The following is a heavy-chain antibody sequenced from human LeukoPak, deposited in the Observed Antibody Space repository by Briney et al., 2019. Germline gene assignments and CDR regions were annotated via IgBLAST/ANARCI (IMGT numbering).Heavy chain of an antibody. J-gene: IGHJ4*02. CDR2: IYTSGGT. V-gene: IGHV4-61*02. Sequence: TLSLPCTVSGGSINSCRYYWNWIPQPPGQGLEWIGRIYTSGGTNYNPSLKSRVTISADTSKNQFSLKLTSVTAADTAVYYCARTPGSWQFNKWGQGTLVTVSS. CDR3: ARTPGSWQFNK. D-gene: IGHD1-14*01. CDR1: GGSINSCRYY.